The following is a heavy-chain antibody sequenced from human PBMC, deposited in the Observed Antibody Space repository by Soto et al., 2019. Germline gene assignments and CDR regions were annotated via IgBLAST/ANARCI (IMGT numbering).Heavy chain of an antibody. D-gene: IGHD6-13*01. CDR3: AKLGQQRDYYYGMDV. CDR2: ISGSGGST. J-gene: IGHJ6*02. CDR1: GFTFSSYA. V-gene: IGHV3-23*01. Sequence: PVGSLRLSCAASGFTFSSYAMSWVRQAPGKGLEWVSAISGSGGSTYYADSVKGRFTISRDNSKNTLYLQMSSLRAEDTAVYYCAKLGQQRDYYYGMDVWGQGTTVTVSS.